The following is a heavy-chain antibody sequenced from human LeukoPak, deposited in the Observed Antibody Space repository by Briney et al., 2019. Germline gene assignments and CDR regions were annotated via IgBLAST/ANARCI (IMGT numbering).Heavy chain of an antibody. CDR2: ISSSSSYI. V-gene: IGHV3-21*04. CDR1: GFTLSSYS. Sequence: PGGSLRLSCAASGFTLSSYSMNWVRQAPGKGLEWVSSISSSSSYIYYADSVKGRFTISRDNAKNSLYLQMNSLRAEDTAVYYCAKPGAYYDSSGYWDYWGQGTLVTVSS. J-gene: IGHJ4*02. D-gene: IGHD3-22*01. CDR3: AKPGAYYDSSGYWDY.